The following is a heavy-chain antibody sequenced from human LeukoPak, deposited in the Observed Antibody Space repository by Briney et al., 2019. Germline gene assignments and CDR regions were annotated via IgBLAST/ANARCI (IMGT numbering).Heavy chain of an antibody. CDR3: ARGYSGYDPFDY. V-gene: IGHV4-61*02. Sequence: SETLSLTCTVSGGSISSGSYYWSWIRQPAGKGLEWIGRIYTSGSTNYNPSLKSRVTISVDTSKNQFSLKLSSATAADTAVYYCARGYSGYDPFDYWGQGTLVTVSS. D-gene: IGHD5-12*01. CDR2: IYTSGST. J-gene: IGHJ4*02. CDR1: GGSISSGSYY.